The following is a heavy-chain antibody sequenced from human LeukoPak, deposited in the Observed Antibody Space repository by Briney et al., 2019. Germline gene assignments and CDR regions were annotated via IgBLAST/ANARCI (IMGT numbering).Heavy chain of an antibody. CDR3: ARVLFPSGPTHCFDP. J-gene: IGHJ5*02. CDR2: ISPASGGT. CDR1: GYIFSGHY. Sequence: ASVKVSCKASGYIFSGHYIQWVRQAPGQGLEWMGWISPASGGTNNAQKFHGRVTMTTDTSINTVYMELNSLRSDDTAVYYCARVLFPSGPTHCFDPWGQGTLVTVSS. D-gene: IGHD2-21*01. V-gene: IGHV1-2*02.